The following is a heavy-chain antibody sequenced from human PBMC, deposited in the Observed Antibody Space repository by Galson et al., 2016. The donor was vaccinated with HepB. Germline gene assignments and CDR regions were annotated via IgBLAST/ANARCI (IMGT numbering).Heavy chain of an antibody. CDR2: ISYDGNSE. J-gene: IGHJ4*02. CDR3: AKDPYYYGSGSYYFDY. CDR1: GFTFSSYG. D-gene: IGHD3-10*01. Sequence: SLRLSCAASGFTFSSYGMHWVRQAPGKGLEWVAVISYDGNSEYYADSVKGRFTISRDKSKNTLYLQMNSLRAEDTAVYHCAKDPYYYGSGSYYFDYWGQGTLVTVSS. V-gene: IGHV3-30*18.